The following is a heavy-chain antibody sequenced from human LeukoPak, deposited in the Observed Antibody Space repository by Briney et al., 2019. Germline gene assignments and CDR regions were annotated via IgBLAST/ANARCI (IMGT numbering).Heavy chain of an antibody. CDR1: GFTFSSYS. V-gene: IGHV3-21*01. CDR2: ISSSSSYI. D-gene: IGHD2-21*01. J-gene: IGHJ5*02. CDR3: ARDGITCGGDCYPYNWFDP. Sequence: GGSLRLSCAASGFTFSSYSMNWVRQAPGKGLEWVSSISSSSSYIYYGDSVKGRFTISRDNAKNSLSLQMNSLRAEDTAVYYCARDGITCGGDCYPYNWFDPWGQGTLVTVSS.